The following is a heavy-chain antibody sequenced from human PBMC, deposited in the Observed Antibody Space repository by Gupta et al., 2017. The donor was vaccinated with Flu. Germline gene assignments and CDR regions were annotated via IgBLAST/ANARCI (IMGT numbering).Heavy chain of an antibody. D-gene: IGHD3-10*01. V-gene: IGHV3-53*01. Sequence: VYLVESGGNLIQPGGSLRLSCSASGFVVSANYMSWVRQAPGKGLEWVSLIYRDSNTYYAASVKDRFTISRDNSKNMVFLQMNSLRVEDTAVYYCARDSVISPGPENYMDVWGKGTTVTVSS. CDR1: GFVVSANY. CDR2: IYRDSNT. CDR3: ARDSVISPGPENYMDV. J-gene: IGHJ6*03.